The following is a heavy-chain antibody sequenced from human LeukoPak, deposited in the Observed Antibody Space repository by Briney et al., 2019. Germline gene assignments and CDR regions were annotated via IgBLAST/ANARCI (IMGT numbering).Heavy chain of an antibody. D-gene: IGHD6-13*01. CDR3: AGCPLGSSWFCYYMDV. CDR1: GFTFSSYS. V-gene: IGHV3-48*01. CDR2: ISSSSSTI. J-gene: IGHJ6*03. Sequence: PGGSLRLSCAASGFTFSSYSMNWVRQAPGKGLEWVSYISSSSSTIYYADSVKGRFTISRDNAKNSLYLQMNSLRAEDTAVYYCAGCPLGSSWFCYYMDVWGKGTTVTVSS.